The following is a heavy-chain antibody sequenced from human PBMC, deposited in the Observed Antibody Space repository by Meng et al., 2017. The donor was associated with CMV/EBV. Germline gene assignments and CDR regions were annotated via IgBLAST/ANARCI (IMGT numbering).Heavy chain of an antibody. CDR2: INHSGST. J-gene: IGHJ6*02. V-gene: IGHV4-34*01. CDR1: GGSFSGYY. CDR3: ASLLGYCSSTSCPHYYYGMDV. D-gene: IGHD2-2*03. Sequence: GSLRLSCAVYGGSFSGYYWSWIRQPPGKGLEWIGEINHSGSTNYNPSLKSRVTISVDTSKNQFSLKLSSVTAADTAVYYCASLLGYCSSTSCPHYYYGMDVWGQGTTVTVSS.